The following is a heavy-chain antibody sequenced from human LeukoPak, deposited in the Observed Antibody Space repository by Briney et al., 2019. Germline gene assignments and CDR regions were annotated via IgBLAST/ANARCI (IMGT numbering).Heavy chain of an antibody. CDR1: GFTFSSYW. Sequence: GGSLRLSCAASGFTFSSYWMSWVRQAPGKGLEWVANIKQDGSEKYYVDSVKGRFTISRDNAKNSLYLQMNSLRAEDTAVYYCARDQAYYDFWSGYSPYYYHYYMDVWGKGTTVTVSS. D-gene: IGHD3-3*01. J-gene: IGHJ6*03. CDR2: IKQDGSEK. CDR3: ARDQAYYDFWSGYSPYYYHYYMDV. V-gene: IGHV3-7*01.